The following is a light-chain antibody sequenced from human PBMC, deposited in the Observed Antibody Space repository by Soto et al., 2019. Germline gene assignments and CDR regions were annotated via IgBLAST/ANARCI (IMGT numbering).Light chain of an antibody. Sequence: ENVLTQSPGTLSLSPGERATLSCRASQSISSSSLAWYQQEPGRAPRLLIYHTSSRATGIPDRFSGSGSGTDFTLTINRLEPEDFAVYYCQQYGSTPVTFGQGTKVDIK. CDR2: HTS. CDR3: QQYGSTPVT. J-gene: IGKJ1*01. V-gene: IGKV3-20*01. CDR1: QSISSSS.